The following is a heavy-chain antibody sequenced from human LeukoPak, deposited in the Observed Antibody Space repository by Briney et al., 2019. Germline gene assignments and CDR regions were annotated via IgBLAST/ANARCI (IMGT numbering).Heavy chain of an antibody. Sequence: PSETLSLTCTVSGGSISSYYWSWIRHPPGKGLEWNGYIYYSGSTNYNPALKSRVTISVDTSKNQFSLKLSSVTAADTAVYYCARERIAAAGHPFDYWGQGTLATVSS. D-gene: IGHD6-13*01. CDR2: IYYSGST. V-gene: IGHV4-59*01. CDR1: GGSISSYY. J-gene: IGHJ4*02. CDR3: ARERIAAAGHPFDY.